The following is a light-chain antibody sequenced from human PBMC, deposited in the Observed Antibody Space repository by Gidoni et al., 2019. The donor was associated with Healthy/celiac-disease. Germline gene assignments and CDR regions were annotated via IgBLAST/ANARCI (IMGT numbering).Light chain of an antibody. CDR1: SGHSSYA. J-gene: IGLJ3*02. CDR3: QTWGNRIRV. CDR2: INSDGSH. Sequence: QLVLTQSPSASASLGASVKLTCTLSSGHSSYAIAWHQQQPEKGHQYLMKINSDGSHGKGDGIPDRFSGSSSGAERYLSITSLQSEDEADYYSQTWGNRIRVFGGGTKLTVL. V-gene: IGLV4-69*01.